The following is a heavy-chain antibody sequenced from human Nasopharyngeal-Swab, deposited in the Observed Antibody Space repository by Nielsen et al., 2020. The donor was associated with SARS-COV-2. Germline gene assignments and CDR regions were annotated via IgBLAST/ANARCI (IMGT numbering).Heavy chain of an antibody. D-gene: IGHD1-26*01. CDR1: GFIFSNYG. Sequence: GESLKISCAASGFIFSNYGMHWVRQAPGKGLEWVAVVSYDGNDKDYADSVKGRFTISRDKFKNTLYLQMNSLRAEDTAVYYCAKDKWSTGSYIDYWGQEALVTVSS. CDR3: AKDKWSTGSYIDY. V-gene: IGHV3-30*18. J-gene: IGHJ4*02. CDR2: VSYDGNDK.